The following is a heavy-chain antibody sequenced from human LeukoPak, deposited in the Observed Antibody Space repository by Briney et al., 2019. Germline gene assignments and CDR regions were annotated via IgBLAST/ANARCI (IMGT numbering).Heavy chain of an antibody. CDR2: IYHSGST. CDR3: ARTVDTAMVDY. D-gene: IGHD5-18*01. V-gene: IGHV4-30-2*01. J-gene: IGHJ4*02. CDR1: GGSISSGGYS. Sequence: PSETLSLTCAVSGGSISSGGYSWSWIRQPPGKGLEWIGYIYHSGSTYYNPSLKSRVTISVDRSKNQFSLKLSSVTAADTAVYYCARTVDTAMVDYWGQGTLVTVSS.